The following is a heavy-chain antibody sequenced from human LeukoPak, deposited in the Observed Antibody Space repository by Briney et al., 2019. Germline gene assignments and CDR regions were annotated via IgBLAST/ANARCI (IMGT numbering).Heavy chain of an antibody. V-gene: IGHV3-11*01. J-gene: IGHJ4*02. CDR3: ARLTAATIALDY. Sequence: GGSLRLSCAASGFTFSDYYMSWIRQAPGKGLEWVPYISSSGSTIYYADSVKGRFTISRDNAKNSLYLQMNSLRAEDTAVYYCARLTAATIALDYWGQGTLVTVSS. CDR1: GFTFSDYY. D-gene: IGHD2-15*01. CDR2: ISSSGSTI.